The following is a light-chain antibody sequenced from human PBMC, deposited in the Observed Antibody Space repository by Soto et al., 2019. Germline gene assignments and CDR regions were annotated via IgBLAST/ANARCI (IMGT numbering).Light chain of an antibody. CDR3: CSYAGSIVV. Sequence: QSALTQPASVSGSLGQSITISCTGTSSDVGSYNFVSWYQQHPGKAPKLMIYEGSKRPSGVSNRFSGSKSANTASLTISGPQAEDEADYYCCSYAGSIVVFGGGTKVTVL. J-gene: IGLJ2*01. V-gene: IGLV2-23*01. CDR2: EGS. CDR1: SSDVGSYNF.